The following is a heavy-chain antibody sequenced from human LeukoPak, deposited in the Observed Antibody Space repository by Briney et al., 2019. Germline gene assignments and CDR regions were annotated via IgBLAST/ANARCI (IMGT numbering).Heavy chain of an antibody. CDR1: GYTFTDYY. CDR3: ATDRPSDSSGYNC. J-gene: IGHJ4*02. Sequence: ASVKISCKVSGYTFTDYYMHWVLQAPGKGLEWMGLVDPEDGETIYAEKFQGRVTITADTSTDTAYMELSSLRSEDTAVYYCATDRPSDSSGYNCWGQGTLVTVSS. D-gene: IGHD3-22*01. CDR2: VDPEDGET. V-gene: IGHV1-69-2*01.